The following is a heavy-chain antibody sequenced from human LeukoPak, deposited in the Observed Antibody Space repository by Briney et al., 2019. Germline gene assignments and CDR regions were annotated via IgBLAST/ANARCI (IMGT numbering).Heavy chain of an antibody. J-gene: IGHJ4*02. D-gene: IGHD5-18*01. CDR3: ARDPRGYSYGVNY. CDR2: ISSSGSTI. Sequence: GGSLRLSCAASGFTFSDYYMSWIRQAPGKGLEWVSYISSSGSTIYYAAFVKGRFTISGDNAKNSLYLQMNSLRAEDTAVYYCARDPRGYSYGVNYWGQGTLVTVSS. CDR1: GFTFSDYY. V-gene: IGHV3-11*04.